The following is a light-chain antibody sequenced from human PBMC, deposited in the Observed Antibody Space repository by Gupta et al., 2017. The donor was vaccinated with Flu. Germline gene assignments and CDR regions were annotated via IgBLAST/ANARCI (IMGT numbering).Light chain of an antibody. CDR1: QGIYNF. J-gene: IGKJ4*01. Sequence: DIQMTQSPSSLSASVGDRVTITCRASQGIYNFLNWYQQKPGKAPKLLIYGTSNLESGVPSRFGGSGSGTDYTLTISTLEPEDSATYYCQQSFITSLTFGGGTKVEI. CDR3: QQSFITSLT. CDR2: GTS. V-gene: IGKV1-39*01.